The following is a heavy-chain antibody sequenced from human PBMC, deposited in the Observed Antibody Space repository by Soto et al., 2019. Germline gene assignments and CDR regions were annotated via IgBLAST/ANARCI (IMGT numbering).Heavy chain of an antibody. J-gene: IGHJ4*02. V-gene: IGHV3-53*02. CDR3: AAPADRYSGYERLDY. Sequence: EVQLVETGGGLIQPGGSLRLSCAASGFTVSSHYMSWVRQAPGKGLEWVSVIYSGGSTYYADSVKGRFTISRDNSKNTLYLQMNSLRAEDTAVYYCAAPADRYSGYERLDYWGQGTLVTVSS. CDR2: IYSGGST. CDR1: GFTVSSHY. D-gene: IGHD5-12*01.